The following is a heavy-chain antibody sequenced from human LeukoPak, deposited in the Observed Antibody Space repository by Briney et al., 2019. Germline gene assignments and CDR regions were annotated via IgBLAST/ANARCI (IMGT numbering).Heavy chain of an antibody. D-gene: IGHD4-11*01. V-gene: IGHV4-34*01. CDR3: ARGNSNYNYYYMDV. J-gene: IGHJ6*03. Sequence: PSETLSLTYAVYGGSFSGYYWSWIRQPPGKGLEWIGEINHSGSTNYNPSLKSRVTISVDTSKNQFSLKLSSVTAADTAVYYCARGNSNYNYYYMDVWGKGTTVTVSS. CDR1: GGSFSGYY. CDR2: INHSGST.